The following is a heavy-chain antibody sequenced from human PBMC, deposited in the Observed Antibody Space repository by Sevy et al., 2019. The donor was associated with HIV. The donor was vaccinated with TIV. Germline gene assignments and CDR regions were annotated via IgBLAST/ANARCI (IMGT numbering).Heavy chain of an antibody. J-gene: IGHJ3*01. Sequence: GGSLRLSCTASGFSFSTYMMNWVRQAPGKGLEWVASISYSSNYIYYADSLKGRSTISRDNAKYSLFLQMNSLRAEDTAVYYCARPYGSGSWEAFDVWGQGTMVTVSS. CDR3: ARPYGSGSWEAFDV. V-gene: IGHV3-21*01. CDR2: ISYSSNYI. D-gene: IGHD3-10*01. CDR1: GFSFSTYM.